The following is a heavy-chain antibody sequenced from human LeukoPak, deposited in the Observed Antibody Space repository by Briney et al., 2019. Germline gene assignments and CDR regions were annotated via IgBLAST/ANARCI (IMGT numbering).Heavy chain of an antibody. J-gene: IGHJ4*02. CDR2: ISSSSSTI. CDR1: GFTFSSYE. Sequence: GGSLRLSCAASGFTFSSYEMNWVRQAPGKGLEWVSYISSSSSTITYADSVKGRFTISRDNAKNTLYLQMNSLRAEDTAVYYCAREAFQFGEYYFDQWGQGTLVTVSS. V-gene: IGHV3-48*03. CDR3: AREAFQFGEYYFDQ. D-gene: IGHD3-10*01.